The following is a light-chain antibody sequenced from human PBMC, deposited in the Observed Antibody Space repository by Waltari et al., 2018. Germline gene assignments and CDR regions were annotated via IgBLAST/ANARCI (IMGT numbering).Light chain of an antibody. V-gene: IGKV4-1*01. CDR3: QQYYSTPPYT. CDR1: LSVLYSSNNKNY. Sequence: DIVMTQSPDSLAVSLGERATINYKSSLSVLYSSNNKNYLAWYQQKPGQPPKLLIYWASTRESGVPDRFSGSGSGTDFTLTISSLQAEDVAVYYCQQYYSTPPYTFGQGTKLEIK. CDR2: WAS. J-gene: IGKJ2*01.